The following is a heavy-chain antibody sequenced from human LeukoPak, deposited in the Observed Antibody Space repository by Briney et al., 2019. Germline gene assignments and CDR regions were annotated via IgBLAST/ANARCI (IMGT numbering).Heavy chain of an antibody. Sequence: GGSLRLSCAASGFTFSDYYMSWIRQAPGKGLEWVSYISSSGSTIYYADSVKGRFTISRDNAKNSLYLQMNSLRAEDTAVYYCARESIAAGVNDAFDIWGQGTMVTVSS. V-gene: IGHV3-11*04. CDR2: ISSSGSTI. CDR3: ARESIAAGVNDAFDI. J-gene: IGHJ3*02. D-gene: IGHD6-13*01. CDR1: GFTFSDYY.